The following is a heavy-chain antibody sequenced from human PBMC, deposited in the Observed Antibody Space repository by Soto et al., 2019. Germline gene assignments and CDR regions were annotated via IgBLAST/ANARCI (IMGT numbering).Heavy chain of an antibody. D-gene: IGHD4-17*01. CDR1: GDSVSSGDYS. CDR2: IYRSTYT. V-gene: IGHV4-30-2*01. Sequence: SETLSLTCAVSGDSVSSGDYSWSWIRQPPGEGLELIGYIYRSTYTYYNPSLKSRVIISVDRSKNQFSLRLTSVTAADTAMYYCARGNGDYGNYYFDSWGQGVLVTVYS. CDR3: ARGNGDYGNYYFDS. J-gene: IGHJ4*02.